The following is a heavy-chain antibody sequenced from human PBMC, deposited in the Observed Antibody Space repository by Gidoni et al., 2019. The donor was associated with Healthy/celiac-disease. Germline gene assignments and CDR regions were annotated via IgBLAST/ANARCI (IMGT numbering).Heavy chain of an antibody. CDR3: ARMPSGGVVILCNDAFDI. CDR2: IYYSGST. Sequence: VQLQESGPGLVKPSQPLSLTCTVSGGSISSGGSYWSWIRQHPGKGLEWIGYIYYSGSTYYNPSLKSRVTISVDTSKNQFSLKLSSVTAADTAVYYCARMPSGGVVILCNDAFDIWGQGTMVTVSS. V-gene: IGHV4-31*03. J-gene: IGHJ3*02. D-gene: IGHD3-3*01. CDR1: GGSISSGGSY.